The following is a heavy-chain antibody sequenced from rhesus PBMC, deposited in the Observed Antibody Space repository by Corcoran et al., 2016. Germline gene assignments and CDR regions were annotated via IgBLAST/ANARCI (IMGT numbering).Heavy chain of an antibody. CDR3: AKYGGGSWTPVFDY. D-gene: IGHD6-25*01. Sequence: QVQLQESGPALVKPSETLSLTCAVSGGSFTTYWWTWIRQSPGKGLEWIGDVNGNTWYRNYNPSLKSRGTISKDASTNQFALALSAVTAADTAVYYCAKYGGGSWTPVFDYWGQGVLVTVSS. CDR2: VNGNTWYR. V-gene: IGHV4-80*01. J-gene: IGHJ4*01. CDR1: GGSFTTYW.